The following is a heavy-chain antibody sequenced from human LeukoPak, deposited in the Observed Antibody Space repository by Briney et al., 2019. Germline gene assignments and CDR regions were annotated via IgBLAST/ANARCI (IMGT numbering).Heavy chain of an antibody. CDR3: ASTPVAVAGQTYYYYGMDV. Sequence: SVKVSCKASGGTFSSYAISWVRQAPGQGLEWMGRIIPILGIANYAQKFQGRVTITADKSTRTAYMELSRLRSEDTAVYYCASTPVAVAGQTYYYYGMDVWGQGTTVTVSS. J-gene: IGHJ6*02. CDR2: IIPILGIA. CDR1: GGTFSSYA. V-gene: IGHV1-69*04. D-gene: IGHD6-19*01.